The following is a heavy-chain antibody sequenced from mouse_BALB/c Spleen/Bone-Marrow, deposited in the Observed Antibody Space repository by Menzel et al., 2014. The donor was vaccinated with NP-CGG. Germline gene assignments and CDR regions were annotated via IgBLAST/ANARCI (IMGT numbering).Heavy chain of an antibody. J-gene: IGHJ2*01. D-gene: IGHD1-1*01. Sequence: QVQLQQSGAELVKPGASVKLSCKASGYTFTSFYMYWVKPRPGQGLEWIGGINPSNGGTNFNEKFKSKATLTLDKSSSTAYMQLSSLTSEDSAVYYCTRGSYGSSQYYFDYWGQGTTLTVSS. CDR1: GYTFTSFY. V-gene: IGHV1S81*02. CDR3: TRGSYGSSQYYFDY. CDR2: INPSNGGT.